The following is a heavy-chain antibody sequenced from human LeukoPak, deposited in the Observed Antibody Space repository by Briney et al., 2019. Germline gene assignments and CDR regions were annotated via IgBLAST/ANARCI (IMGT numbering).Heavy chain of an antibody. V-gene: IGHV3-21*04. CDR1: GFTFSSYS. D-gene: IGHD3-16*01. J-gene: IGHJ4*02. CDR2: ISSSSSYI. Sequence: KTGGSLRLSCAASGFTFSSYSMNWVRQAPGKGLEWVSSISSSSSYIYYADSVKGRFTISRDNSKNTLYLQMNSLRAEDTVVYYCAKEGHMITFGGVYYFDYWGQGTLVTVSS. CDR3: AKEGHMITFGGVYYFDY.